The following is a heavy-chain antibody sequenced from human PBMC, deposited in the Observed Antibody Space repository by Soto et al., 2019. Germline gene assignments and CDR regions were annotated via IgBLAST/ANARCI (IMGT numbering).Heavy chain of an antibody. CDR2: INPNSGVT. D-gene: IGHD3-10*01. Sequence: QVPLVQSGAEVKKPGASVKVSCKASGYTFTGYYMHWVRQAPGQGLEWMGWINPNSGVTNYAQKFQGRVTMTRDTSISTAYMELSRLRSDDTAVYYCARVGEYGSGSYLLYWGQGILVTVSS. CDR3: ARVGEYGSGSYLLY. J-gene: IGHJ4*02. CDR1: GYTFTGYY. V-gene: IGHV1-2*02.